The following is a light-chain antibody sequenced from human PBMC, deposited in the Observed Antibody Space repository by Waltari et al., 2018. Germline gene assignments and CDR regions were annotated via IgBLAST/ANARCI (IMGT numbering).Light chain of an antibody. Sequence: QSVLTQPPSASGTPGQRVTISCSGSSSTIGRNYDNRYQQLPGTAPKLLIHRNNQRPSGVPDRFSGSKSGTSASLAISGLRSEDEADYYCAAWDDSLSGPVFGGGTKLTVL. J-gene: IGLJ2*01. CDR2: RNN. CDR1: SSTIGRNY. V-gene: IGLV1-47*01. CDR3: AAWDDSLSGPV.